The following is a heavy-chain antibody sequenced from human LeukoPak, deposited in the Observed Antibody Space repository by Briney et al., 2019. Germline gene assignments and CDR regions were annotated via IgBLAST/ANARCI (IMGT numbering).Heavy chain of an antibody. Sequence: PSETLSLTCTASGGSISSYYWSWIRQPAGKGLEWIGRIYTSGSTNYNPSLKSRVTMSVDTSKNQFSLKLSSVTAADTAVYYCAXXHVWESDAFDIWGQGTMVTVSS. D-gene: IGHD1-26*01. CDR3: AXXHVWESDAFDI. CDR2: IYTSGST. J-gene: IGHJ3*02. V-gene: IGHV4-4*07. CDR1: GGSISSYY.